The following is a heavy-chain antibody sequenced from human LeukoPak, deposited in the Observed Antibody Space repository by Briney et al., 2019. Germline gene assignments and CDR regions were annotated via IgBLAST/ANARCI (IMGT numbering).Heavy chain of an antibody. V-gene: IGHV4-34*01. CDR3: ARYLDYGGNSRVFQH. CDR1: GFTFSSYN. D-gene: IGHD4-23*01. Sequence: PGGSLRLSCAASGFTFSSYNMNWVRQPPGKGLEWIGEINHGGSTNYNPSLKSRVTISVDTSKNQFSLKLSSVTAADTAVYYCARYLDYGGNSRVFQHWGQGTLVTVSS. J-gene: IGHJ1*01. CDR2: INHGGST.